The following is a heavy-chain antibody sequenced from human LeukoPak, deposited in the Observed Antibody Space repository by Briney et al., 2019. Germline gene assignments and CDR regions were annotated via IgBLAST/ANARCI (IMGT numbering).Heavy chain of an antibody. V-gene: IGHV4-59*01. CDR3: ARDGLGGIAAAGMGAFDI. CDR1: GGSISSDY. CDR2: IYYSGST. Sequence: KASETLSLTCTVPGGSISSDYWSWIRQPPGKGLEWIGYIYYSGSTNYNPSLKSRVTISVDTSKNQFSLKLSSVTAADTAVYYCARDGLGGIAAAGMGAFDIWGQGTMVTVSS. D-gene: IGHD6-13*01. J-gene: IGHJ3*02.